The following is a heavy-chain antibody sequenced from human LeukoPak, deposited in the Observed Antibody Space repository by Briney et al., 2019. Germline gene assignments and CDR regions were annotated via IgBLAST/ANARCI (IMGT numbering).Heavy chain of an antibody. V-gene: IGHV3-23*01. D-gene: IGHD5-24*01. CDR2: ISGSGGST. Sequence: GGSLRLSCAASGFTFSSYATSWVRQAPGKGLEWVSAISGSGGSTYYADSVKGRFTISRDNSKNTLYLQMNSLRAEDTAVYYCAKRSDAYRVFDYWGQGTLVTVSS. CDR1: GFTFSSYA. J-gene: IGHJ4*02. CDR3: AKRSDAYRVFDY.